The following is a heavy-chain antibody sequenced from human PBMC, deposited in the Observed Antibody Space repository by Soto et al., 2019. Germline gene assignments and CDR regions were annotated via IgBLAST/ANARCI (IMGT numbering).Heavy chain of an antibody. V-gene: IGHV3-30*18. CDR3: AKDSGDIVVVVAASLGLAFDY. Sequence: PGGSLRLSCAASGFTFSSYGMHWVRQAPGKGLEWVAVISYDGSNKYYADSVKGRFTISRDNSKNTLYLQMNSLRAEDTAVYYCAKDSGDIVVVVAASLGLAFDYWGQGTLVTVSS. D-gene: IGHD2-15*01. J-gene: IGHJ4*02. CDR1: GFTFSSYG. CDR2: ISYDGSNK.